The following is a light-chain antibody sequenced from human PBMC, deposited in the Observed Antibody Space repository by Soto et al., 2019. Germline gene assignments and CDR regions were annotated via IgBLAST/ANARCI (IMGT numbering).Light chain of an antibody. V-gene: IGLV2-23*02. CDR1: NSDIASYNL. CDR2: EVS. CDR3: CSYAGSWTFV. Sequence: QSALTQPASVSGSPGQSITISCTGTNSDIASYNLVSWYQQHPGKAPKVMIYEVSQRPSGVSNRFSGSKSGNTASLTISGLQAEDEAEYYCCSYAGSWTFVFGTGTKLTVL. J-gene: IGLJ1*01.